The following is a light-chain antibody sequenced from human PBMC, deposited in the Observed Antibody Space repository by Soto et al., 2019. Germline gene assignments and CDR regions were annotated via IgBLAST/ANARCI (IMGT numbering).Light chain of an antibody. V-gene: IGKV1-5*03. CDR1: QSISDW. J-gene: IGKJ1*01. CDR3: QQYDTFEPT. CDR2: KAS. Sequence: DIQMTQSPSTLSASVGDRVTIACRASQSISDWLAWYQQKPGQAPKFLIYKASNLESGVPSRFSGSGSGTEFTLTISSLQPDDFATYYCQQYDTFEPTCGRGTKVDIK.